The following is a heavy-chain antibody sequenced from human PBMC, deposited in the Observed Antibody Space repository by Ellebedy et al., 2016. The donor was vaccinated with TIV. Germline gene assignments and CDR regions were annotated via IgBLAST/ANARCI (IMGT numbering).Heavy chain of an antibody. V-gene: IGHV3-23*01. J-gene: IGHJ3*02. Sequence: GESLKISCAASGFTFNSYAMNWVRQAPGKGLESVSTITASGGNTSYADSVKGRFTISRDNSMNTLYLQMNSLSAEDTALYYCAKALLVGAIFDAFDIWGQGTMVTVSS. CDR2: ITASGGNT. CDR1: GFTFNSYA. CDR3: AKALLVGAIFDAFDI. D-gene: IGHD1-26*01.